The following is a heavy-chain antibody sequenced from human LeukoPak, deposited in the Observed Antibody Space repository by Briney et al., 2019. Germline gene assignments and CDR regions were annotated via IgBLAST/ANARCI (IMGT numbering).Heavy chain of an antibody. J-gene: IGHJ4*02. CDR3: ARGAYGDYDY. CDR1: GFTSSSSA. V-gene: IGHV3-23*01. D-gene: IGHD4-17*01. CDR2: ISADASST. Sequence: GGSLRLSCAASGFTSSSSAMSWVRQVPGKGLEWVSAISADASSTYYADSVKGPITISRDNSKNTLFLQMNSLRAEDTAVYYCARGAYGDYDYWGQGTLVTVSS.